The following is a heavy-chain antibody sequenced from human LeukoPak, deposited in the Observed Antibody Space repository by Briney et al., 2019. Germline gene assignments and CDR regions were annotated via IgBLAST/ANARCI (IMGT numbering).Heavy chain of an antibody. Sequence: GGSLRLSCAASGFTFSAYWMSWVRQAPGKGLEWVANIKQGGSDKYYVDSVKGRFTISRDNAKNSLYLQMNSLRAEDTAVYYCARKTVVGSYFDYWGQGTPVTVSS. CDR2: IKQGGSDK. J-gene: IGHJ4*02. CDR3: ARKTVVGSYFDY. D-gene: IGHD4-23*01. CDR1: GFTFSAYW. V-gene: IGHV3-7*03.